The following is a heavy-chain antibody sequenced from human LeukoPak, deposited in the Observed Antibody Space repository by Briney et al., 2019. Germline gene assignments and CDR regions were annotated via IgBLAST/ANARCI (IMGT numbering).Heavy chain of an antibody. Sequence: PGGSLRLSCAASGFTVSGNYMTWVRQAPGKGLEWVSVIYSGGRTFCVDSVKGRFTISRDKSKSTLYLQMNSLRAEDTAVYYCARNSLGLKLGLYFDSWGQGTLVTVSS. CDR2: IYSGGRT. J-gene: IGHJ4*02. CDR3: ARNSLGLKLGLYFDS. CDR1: GFTVSGNY. D-gene: IGHD3-16*01. V-gene: IGHV3-66*01.